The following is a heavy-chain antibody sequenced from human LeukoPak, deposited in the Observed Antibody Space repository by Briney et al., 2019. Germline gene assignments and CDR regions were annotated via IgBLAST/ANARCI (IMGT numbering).Heavy chain of an antibody. D-gene: IGHD4-17*01. CDR3: ERVAINDYGDYFDY. CDR2: ISSSDSTI. J-gene: IGHJ4*02. CDR1: GFTFSSYE. V-gene: IGHV3-48*03. Sequence: PGGSLRLSCAASGFTFSSYEMNWVRQAPGKGLEGVSYISSSDSTIYYADSVKGRFTISRDNAKNSLYLQMNSLRAEDTAVYYCERVAINDYGDYFDYWGQGTLVTVSS.